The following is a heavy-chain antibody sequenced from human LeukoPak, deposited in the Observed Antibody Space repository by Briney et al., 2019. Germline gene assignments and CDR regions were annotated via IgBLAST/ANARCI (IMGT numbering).Heavy chain of an antibody. J-gene: IGHJ4*02. CDR1: GFTFSSYA. CDR2: IKSKTDGGTT. Sequence: PGGSLRLSCAASGFTFSSYAMHWVRQAPGKGLEWVGRIKSKTDGGTTDYAAPVKGRFTISRDDSKNTLYLQMNSLRAEDTAVYYCVRGAYSSSWLNFDYWGQGTLVTVSS. V-gene: IGHV3-15*01. D-gene: IGHD6-13*01. CDR3: VRGAYSSSWLNFDY.